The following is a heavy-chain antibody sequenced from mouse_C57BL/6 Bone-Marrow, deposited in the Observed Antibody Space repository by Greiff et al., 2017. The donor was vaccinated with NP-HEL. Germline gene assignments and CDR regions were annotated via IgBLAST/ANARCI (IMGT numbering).Heavy chain of an antibody. D-gene: IGHD1-1*01. CDR2: IWRGGST. V-gene: IGHV2-5*01. CDR3: AKKHYYGSTSYAMDY. CDR1: GFSLTSYG. Sequence: QVQLKQSGPGLVQPSQSLSITCTVSGFSLTSYGVHWVRQSPGKGLEWLGVIWRGGSTDYNAAFMSRLSIPKDNSKSQVFFKMNSLQADDTAIYYCAKKHYYGSTSYAMDYWGQGTSVTVSS. J-gene: IGHJ4*01.